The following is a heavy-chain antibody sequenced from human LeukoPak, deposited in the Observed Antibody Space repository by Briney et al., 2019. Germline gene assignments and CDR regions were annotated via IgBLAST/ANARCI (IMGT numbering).Heavy chain of an antibody. J-gene: IGHJ6*02. D-gene: IGHD3-3*01. CDR2: INQDETEK. Sequence: PGRSLRLSCVASGFTFETFWMSWIRQAPGKGLEWVANINQDETEKYFVDAVKGRFTISRDNAQNSVYLQMSSLRAEDTAIYYCARDIRKRGYYDFWSGYYKGSPIYYGMDVWGQGTAVTVSS. CDR3: ARDIRKRGYYDFWSGYYKGSPIYYGMDV. V-gene: IGHV3-7*03. CDR1: GFTFETFW.